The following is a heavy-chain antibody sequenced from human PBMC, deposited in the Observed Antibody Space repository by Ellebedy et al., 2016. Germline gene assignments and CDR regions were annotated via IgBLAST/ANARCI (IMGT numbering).Heavy chain of an antibody. J-gene: IGHJ3*02. CDR2: ISAYVGNT. CDR3: ATSISSWYVRDAFHI. V-gene: IGHV1-18*01. Sequence: ASVKVSXXASGYTFIASGISWVRQAPGQGLEWMGWISAYVGNTDYAEKFQGRVTMTTDTSTSSAYMELRSLRFDDTAVYYCATSISSWYVRDAFHIWGQGTMVTVSS. CDR1: GYTFIASG. D-gene: IGHD6-13*01.